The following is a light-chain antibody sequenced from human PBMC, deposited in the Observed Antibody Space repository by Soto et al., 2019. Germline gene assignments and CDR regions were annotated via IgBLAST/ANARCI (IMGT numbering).Light chain of an antibody. CDR3: SSYAGSNNFPYV. CDR1: SSDDGGYNY. CDR2: EVT. J-gene: IGLJ1*01. V-gene: IGLV2-8*01. Sequence: QSVLTQPPSASVSPGQSVTISCTGTSSDDGGYNYVSWYQQHPGKAPKLMIYEVTKRPSGVPDRFSGSKSDNTASLTVSGLQAEDEADYYCSSYAGSNNFPYVFGTGTKVTVL.